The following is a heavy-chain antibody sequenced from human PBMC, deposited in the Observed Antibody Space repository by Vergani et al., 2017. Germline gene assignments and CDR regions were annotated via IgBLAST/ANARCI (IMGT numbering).Heavy chain of an antibody. CDR2: VFHSGSA. CDR1: GYSISRGYY. Sequence: QVQLQESGPGLVKPSETLSLTCSVSGYSISRGYYWGWIRQPPGKGLEWIATVFHSGSAYYNPSLRRRVTISVEKSKNQFSLRLTTLTAADTAVYYCARQFWVSQGVGAFETWGRGTEVSVPS. D-gene: IGHD3-16*01. V-gene: IGHV4-38-2*02. CDR3: ARQFWVSQGVGAFET. J-gene: IGHJ3*02.